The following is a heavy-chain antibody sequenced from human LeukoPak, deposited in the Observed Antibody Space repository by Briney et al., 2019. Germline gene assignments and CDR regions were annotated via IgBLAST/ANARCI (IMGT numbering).Heavy chain of an antibody. CDR3: ASTPTGVTTYFDY. J-gene: IGHJ4*02. CDR2: IYTSGST. Sequence: PSETLSLTCTVSGGSISSGSYYWSWIRQPAGKGLEWIGRIYTSGSTNYNPSLKSRVTISVDTSKNQFSLKLSSVTAADTAVYYCASTPTGVTTYFDYWGQGTLVTVSS. V-gene: IGHV4-61*02. D-gene: IGHD4-11*01. CDR1: GGSISSGSYY.